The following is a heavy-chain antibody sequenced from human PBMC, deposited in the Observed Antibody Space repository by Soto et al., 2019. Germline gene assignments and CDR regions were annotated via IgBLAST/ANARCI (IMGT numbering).Heavy chain of an antibody. CDR3: ARSKNSGWYYFDY. V-gene: IGHV4-39*01. D-gene: IGHD6-19*01. Sequence: QLQLQESGPGLVKPSETLSLTCSVSGASINSGNYYWGWIRQPPGKGLEWIGSIYYSGTTYYNPSLKSRVTVSVDTSKNQFSMKLSTVTAADTAVYYCARSKNSGWYYFDYWGQGTLVTVSS. J-gene: IGHJ4*02. CDR1: GASINSGNYY. CDR2: IYYSGTT.